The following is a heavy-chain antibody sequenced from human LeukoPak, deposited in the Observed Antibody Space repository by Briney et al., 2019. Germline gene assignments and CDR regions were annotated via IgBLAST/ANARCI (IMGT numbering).Heavy chain of an antibody. CDR1: GYTFTSYV. D-gene: IGHD3-22*01. J-gene: IGHJ4*02. Sequence: ASVKVSCKASGYTFTSYVINWVRQATGQGLEWMGWMNPNSGNTGYAQKFQGRVTMTRNTSISTAYMELSSLRSEDTAVYYCAINSYDSSGYTDYWGQGTLVTVSS. V-gene: IGHV1-8*01. CDR3: AINSYDSSGYTDY. CDR2: MNPNSGNT.